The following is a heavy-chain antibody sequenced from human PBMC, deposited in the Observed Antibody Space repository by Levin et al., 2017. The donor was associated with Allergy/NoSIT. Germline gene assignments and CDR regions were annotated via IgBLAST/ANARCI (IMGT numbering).Heavy chain of an antibody. CDR1: GYTFTDFY. V-gene: IGHV1-2*02. D-gene: IGHD4-17*01. CDR3: VRGPDDYGDHRAFDY. CDR2: INPNSGGT. Sequence: ASVKVSCKASGYTFTDFYVHWVRQAPGQGPEWMGWINPNSGGTNYAQKFNARVTLTRDTSITTAYLELRRLTSDDTAMYYCVRGPDDYGDHRAFDYWGQGTLVTVSS. J-gene: IGHJ4*02.